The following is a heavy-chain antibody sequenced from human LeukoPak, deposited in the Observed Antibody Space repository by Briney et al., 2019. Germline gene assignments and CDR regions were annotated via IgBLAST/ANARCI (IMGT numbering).Heavy chain of an antibody. J-gene: IGHJ5*02. D-gene: IGHD1-26*01. V-gene: IGHV3-23*01. CDR2: ISGSGGST. CDR1: GFTFSSYA. Sequence: GGSLRLSCAASGFTFSSYAMSWVRQAPGKGLEWVSAISGSGGSTYYADSVKGRFTISRDNSKNTLYLQMNSLRAEDTAVYYCARARAGGSYTWFDPWGQGALVTVSS. CDR3: ARARAGGSYTWFDP.